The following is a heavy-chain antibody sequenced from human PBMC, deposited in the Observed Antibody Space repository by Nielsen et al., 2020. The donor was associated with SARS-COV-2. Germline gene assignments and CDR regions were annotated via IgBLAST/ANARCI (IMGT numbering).Heavy chain of an antibody. CDR2: IYYTGST. D-gene: IGHD3-10*01. V-gene: IGHV4-39*07. J-gene: IGHJ4*02. CDR1: GGSISSRGYY. Sequence: SETLSLTCTVSGGSISSRGYYWGWIRQPPGKGLEWIGSIYYTGSTFYNPSLKNRVTILADTSRNQFSLKLSSVTAADTALYYCARDAGGSGNYYKRYWGQGTLVTVSS. CDR3: ARDAGGSGNYYKRY.